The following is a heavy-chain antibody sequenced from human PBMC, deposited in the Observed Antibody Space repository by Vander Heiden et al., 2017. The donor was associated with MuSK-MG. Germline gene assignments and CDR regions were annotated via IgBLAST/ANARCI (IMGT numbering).Heavy chain of an antibody. Sequence: QVQLVASGGGVVQPGGSLRLSCAASRFTFMNYNMHWVRQTPGRGLEWVSVIWYDGSQKYYRDSVKGRFTIARDNSKDTLFLQMNNLRDEDTAVYYCARDLDGPEESPWGQGTLVTVSS. V-gene: IGHV3-33*01. D-gene: IGHD3-10*01. CDR1: RFTFMNYN. J-gene: IGHJ5*02. CDR3: ARDLDGPEESP. CDR2: IWYDGSQK.